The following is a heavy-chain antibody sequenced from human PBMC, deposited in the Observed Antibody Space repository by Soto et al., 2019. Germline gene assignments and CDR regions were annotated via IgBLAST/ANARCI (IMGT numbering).Heavy chain of an antibody. CDR1: GGSISSYY. J-gene: IGHJ4*02. Sequence: PSETLSLTCTVSGGSISSYYWSWIRQPPGKGLEWIGYIYYSGSINYNPSLKSRVTISVDTSKNQFSLKLSSVTAAHTAVYYCARGEASPVLLPGATFDFCGQATLVTVSA. CDR2: IYYSGSI. CDR3: ARGEASPVLLPGATFDF. V-gene: IGHV4-59*01. D-gene: IGHD2-8*01.